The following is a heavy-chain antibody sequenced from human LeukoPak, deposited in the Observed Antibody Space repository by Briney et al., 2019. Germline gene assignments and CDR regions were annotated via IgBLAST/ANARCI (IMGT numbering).Heavy chain of an antibody. CDR1: GFIVSSNY. Sequence: GGSLRLSCAASGFIVSSNYMSWVRQAPGKGLEWVSVIYSGGSTYYADAVKGRFIISRDNSKNTLYLQMNSLRAEDTAVYYCAGHYDFWSGYYYYYMDVWGKGTTVTVSS. D-gene: IGHD3-3*01. CDR2: IYSGGST. CDR3: AGHYDFWSGYYYYYMDV. J-gene: IGHJ6*03. V-gene: IGHV3-66*04.